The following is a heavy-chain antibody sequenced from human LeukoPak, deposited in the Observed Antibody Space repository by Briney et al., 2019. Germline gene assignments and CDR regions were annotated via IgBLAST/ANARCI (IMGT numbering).Heavy chain of an antibody. CDR3: ARDRGIVVVAHYYYYGMDV. Sequence: ASVKVSFKASGYTFTGYYMHWVRQAPGQGLEWMGWINPNSGGTNYAQKFQGRVTMTRDTSISTAYMELSRLRSDDTAVYYCARDRGIVVVAHYYYYGMDVWGQGTTVTVSS. CDR2: INPNSGGT. D-gene: IGHD3-22*01. V-gene: IGHV1-2*02. J-gene: IGHJ6*02. CDR1: GYTFTGYY.